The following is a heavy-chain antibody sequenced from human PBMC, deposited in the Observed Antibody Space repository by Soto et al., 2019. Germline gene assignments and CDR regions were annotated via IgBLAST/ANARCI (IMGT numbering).Heavy chain of an antibody. Sequence: SLTCTVSGGSTSSYYWSWIRQPPGKGLEWIGYIYYSGSTNYNPSLKSRVTISVDTSKNQFSLKLSSVTAADTAVYYCARAPRGNYGYPSYFDYWGQGTLVTVSS. V-gene: IGHV4-59*01. J-gene: IGHJ4*02. CDR3: ARAPRGNYGYPSYFDY. D-gene: IGHD3-10*01. CDR2: IYYSGST. CDR1: GGSTSSYY.